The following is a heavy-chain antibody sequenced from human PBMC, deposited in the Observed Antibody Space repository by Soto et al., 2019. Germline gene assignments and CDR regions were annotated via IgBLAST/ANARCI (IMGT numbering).Heavy chain of an antibody. V-gene: IGHV2-26*01. CDR2: IFSNDEK. J-gene: IGHJ4*02. D-gene: IGHD3-22*01. CDR3: ARIQAGYFDSSGHYYYSDY. CDR1: GFSLSNGRMG. Sequence: QVTLKESGPVLVKPTETLTLTCTVSGFSLSNGRMGVSWIRQPPGKALEWLAHIFSNDEKSYCTSLKSRLTISKDTSKNQVVLTLTNMDPVDTAIYFCARIQAGYFDSSGHYYYSDYWGQGTLVTVSS.